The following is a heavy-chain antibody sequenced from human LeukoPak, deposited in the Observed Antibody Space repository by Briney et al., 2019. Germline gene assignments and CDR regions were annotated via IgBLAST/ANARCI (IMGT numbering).Heavy chain of an antibody. D-gene: IGHD6-19*01. CDR1: GYTLTELS. J-gene: IGHJ3*02. Sequence: ASVKVSCTVSGYTLTELSMHWVRQAPGKGLEWMGGFDPEDGETIYAQKFQGRVTMTEDTSTDTAYMELSSLRSEDTAVYYCATRTSIAVAGTRADAFDIWGQGTMVTVSS. CDR2: FDPEDGET. CDR3: ATRTSIAVAGTRADAFDI. V-gene: IGHV1-24*01.